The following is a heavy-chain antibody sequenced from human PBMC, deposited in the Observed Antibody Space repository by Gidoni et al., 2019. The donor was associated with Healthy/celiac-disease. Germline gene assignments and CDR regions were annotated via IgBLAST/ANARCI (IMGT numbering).Heavy chain of an antibody. J-gene: IGHJ6*02. CDR1: GYTLTSYS. D-gene: IGHD2-15*01. CDR2: INPSGGST. Sequence: QVQLVQSGAEVKTPGASVKVSCKASGYTLTSYSMHWVRQAPGQGLAWMGIINPSGGSTSYAQKFQGRVTMTRDTATSTVYMELSSLRSEDTAVYYCARDRVAGTEDYYYYGMDVWGQGTTVTVSS. V-gene: IGHV1-46*01. CDR3: ARDRVAGTEDYYYYGMDV.